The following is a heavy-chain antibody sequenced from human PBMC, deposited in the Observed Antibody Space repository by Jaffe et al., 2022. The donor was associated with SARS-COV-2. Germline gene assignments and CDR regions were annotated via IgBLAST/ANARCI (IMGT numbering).Heavy chain of an antibody. CDR2: INHSGST. CDR3: ARGISRGGAFDI. D-gene: IGHD3-16*01. V-gene: IGHV4-34*01. Sequence: QVQLQQWGAGLLKPSETLSLTCAVYGGSFSGYYWSWIRQPPGKGLEWIGEINHSGSTNYNPSLKSRVTISVDTSKNQFSLKLSSVTAADTAVYYCARGISRGGAFDIWGQGTMVTVSS. CDR1: GGSFSGYY. J-gene: IGHJ3*02.